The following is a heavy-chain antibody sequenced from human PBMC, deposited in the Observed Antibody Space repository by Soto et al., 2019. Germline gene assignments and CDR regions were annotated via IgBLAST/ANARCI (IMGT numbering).Heavy chain of an antibody. CDR3: AGNKHDYGDYSDY. CDR1: GGSISSSSYY. Sequence: QLQLQESGPGLVKPSETLSLTCTVSGGSISSSSYYWGWIRQPPGKGLEWIGSIYYSGSTYYNPSLKSRVTISVDTSKNQFSLKLSSVTAADTAVYYCAGNKHDYGDYSDYWGQGTLVTVSS. J-gene: IGHJ4*02. V-gene: IGHV4-39*01. CDR2: IYYSGST. D-gene: IGHD4-17*01.